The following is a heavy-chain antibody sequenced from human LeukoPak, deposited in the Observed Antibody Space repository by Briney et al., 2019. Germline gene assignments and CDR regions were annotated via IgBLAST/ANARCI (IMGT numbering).Heavy chain of an antibody. D-gene: IGHD5-18*01. CDR3: ARVIAGSYGLDS. CDR2: SSSSGNKI. V-gene: IGHV3-11*01. CDR1: GFTFSDYH. Sequence: GGSLTLSCAASGFTFSDYHMSWIRQAPGTGQELVSYSSSSGNKIYFADSVKGRFTVSRDNAKDSLYLQMNSLRVEDTAVYYCARVIAGSYGLDSWGQGTLVTVSS. J-gene: IGHJ4*02.